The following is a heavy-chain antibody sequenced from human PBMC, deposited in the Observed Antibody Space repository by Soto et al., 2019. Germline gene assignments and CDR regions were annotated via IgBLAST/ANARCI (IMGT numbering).Heavy chain of an antibody. CDR1: GDTFSSYA. CDR3: SRDPLSSFAMDV. Sequence: GASVKVSCKASGDTFSSYAISWVQQAPGKGLEWMGKIIPTFGRTNYAQKFQGRLTISADDSTSTAYMELTSLESDGTAVYYCSRDPLSSFAMDVWGQGTTVTVSS. D-gene: IGHD3-10*02. CDR2: IIPTFGRT. V-gene: IGHV1-69*13. J-gene: IGHJ6*02.